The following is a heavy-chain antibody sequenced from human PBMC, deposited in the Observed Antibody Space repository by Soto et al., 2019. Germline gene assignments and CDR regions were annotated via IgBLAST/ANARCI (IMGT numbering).Heavy chain of an antibody. CDR3: AGDLVPDDIVATMGLDP. J-gene: IGHJ5*02. CDR1: GGSISSSNW. Sequence: QVQLQESGPGLVKPSGTLSLTCAVSGGSISSSNWWSWVRQPPGKGLEWIGEIYHSGSTNYNPSLKSRVTISVDKSTNQFSLKLSSVTAADTAVYYCAGDLVPDDIVATMGLDPWGQGTLVTVSS. V-gene: IGHV4-4*02. D-gene: IGHD5-12*01. CDR2: IYHSGST.